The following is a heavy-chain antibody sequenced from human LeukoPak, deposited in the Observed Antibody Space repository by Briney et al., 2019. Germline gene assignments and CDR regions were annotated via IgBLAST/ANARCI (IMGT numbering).Heavy chain of an antibody. Sequence: PGGSLRLSCAASGFTFSSYAMSGVRQAPGKGLEWVSAISGSGGSTYYADSVKGRFTISRDNSKNTLYLQMNSLRAEDTAVYYCARSCSGGSCYTDYWGQGTLVTVSS. CDR2: ISGSGGST. CDR3: ARSCSGGSCYTDY. CDR1: GFTFSSYA. V-gene: IGHV3-23*01. D-gene: IGHD2-15*01. J-gene: IGHJ4*02.